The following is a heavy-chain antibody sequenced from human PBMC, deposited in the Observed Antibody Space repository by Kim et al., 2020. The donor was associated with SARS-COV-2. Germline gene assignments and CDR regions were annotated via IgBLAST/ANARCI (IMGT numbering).Heavy chain of an antibody. D-gene: IGHD6-6*01. V-gene: IGHV1-69*01. J-gene: IGHJ5*02. Sequence: NYAQKFQGRVTITADESTSTAYMELSSLRSEDTAVYYCARKAYSSYWFDPWGQGTLVTVSS. CDR3: ARKAYSSYWFDP.